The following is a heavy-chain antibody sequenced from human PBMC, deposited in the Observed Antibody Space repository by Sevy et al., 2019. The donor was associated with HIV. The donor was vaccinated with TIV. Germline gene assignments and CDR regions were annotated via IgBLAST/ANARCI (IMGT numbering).Heavy chain of an antibody. Sequence: GGSLRLSCAASEFTFSSYSMSWVRQAPGKGLEWVANIKQDGSEKYYVDSVKGRFTISRDNAKNSLYLQMNSLRAEDTAVYYCARSGGSYDYGMDVWGQGTTVTVSS. CDR1: EFTFSSYS. V-gene: IGHV3-7*01. CDR3: ARSGGSYDYGMDV. CDR2: IKQDGSEK. D-gene: IGHD1-26*01. J-gene: IGHJ6*02.